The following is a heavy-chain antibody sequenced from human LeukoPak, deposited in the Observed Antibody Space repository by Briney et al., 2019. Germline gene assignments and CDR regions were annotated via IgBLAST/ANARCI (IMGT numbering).Heavy chain of an antibody. CDR1: GYTFTNYG. J-gene: IGHJ4*02. V-gene: IGHV1-18*04. CDR3: ARDMTTVTAYYFDY. Sequence: ASVKVSCKASGYTFTNYGISSGRQAPGQGLEWMGWISAYNGNTNYAQKLQGRVTMTTDTSTSTASMELRSLRSDDTAVYYCARDMTTVTAYYFDYWGQGTLVTVSS. CDR2: ISAYNGNT. D-gene: IGHD4-17*01.